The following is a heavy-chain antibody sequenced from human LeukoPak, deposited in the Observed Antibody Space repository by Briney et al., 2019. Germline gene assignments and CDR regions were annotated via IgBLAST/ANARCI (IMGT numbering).Heavy chain of an antibody. J-gene: IGHJ4*02. CDR3: AREGAVGVFTTGGKHFDN. CDR2: INAGGGT. Sequence: ASVKDSCKASAYSFTRNYMHWGRLALGRGVDWMGLINAGGGTRYAQRVQGRVTMTRDRSAGTVYMELSRLTSEDTAVYVCAREGAVGVFTTGGKHFDNWGQGTLVTVSS. V-gene: IGHV1-46*01. D-gene: IGHD3-3*01. CDR1: AYSFTRNY.